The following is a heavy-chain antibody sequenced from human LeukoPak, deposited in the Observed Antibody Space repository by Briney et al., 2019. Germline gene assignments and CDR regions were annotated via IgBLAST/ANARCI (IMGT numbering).Heavy chain of an antibody. D-gene: IGHD3-3*01. Sequence: SVKVSCKASGDTFSSYAISWVRQAPGQGLEWMGGIIPIFGTANYAQKFQGRVTITGDESTSTAYMELSSLRSEDPAVLYCARVALADPYYDLWSGYQYLDYWGRGTLVTVSS. CDR2: IIPIFGTA. CDR3: ARVALADPYYDLWSGYQYLDY. V-gene: IGHV1-69*13. CDR1: GDTFSSYA. J-gene: IGHJ4*02.